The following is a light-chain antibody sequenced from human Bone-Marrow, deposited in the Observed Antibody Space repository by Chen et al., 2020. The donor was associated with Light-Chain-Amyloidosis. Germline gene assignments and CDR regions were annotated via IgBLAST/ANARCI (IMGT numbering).Light chain of an antibody. CDR2: TNN. J-gene: IGLJ2*01. CDR3: AVWDDGLSGVV. CDR1: SSNIETYA. V-gene: IGLV1-44*01. Sequence: SVLTQPPSASGAPGQRVTISCSGSSSNIETYAVNWFQQLPGTAPKLLNYTNNLRPSGVPDRISGSKAGTSAFRAISGLQSEDDADYYCAVWDDGLSGVVFGGGTKLTVL.